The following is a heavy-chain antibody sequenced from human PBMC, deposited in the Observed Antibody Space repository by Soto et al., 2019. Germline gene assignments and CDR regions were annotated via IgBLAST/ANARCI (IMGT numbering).Heavy chain of an antibody. V-gene: IGHV4-4*02. Sequence: QVQLQESGPGLVKPSGTLSLTCAVSGGSISSSNWWSWVRQPPGKGLEWIGEIYHSGSTNYNPSLKSRVTISVYKSKNLFSLKLSSVTAADTAVYYCARGAERANYYYGMDVWGQGTTVTVSS. CDR2: IYHSGST. CDR1: GGSISSSNW. CDR3: ARGAERANYYYGMDV. J-gene: IGHJ6*02. D-gene: IGHD1-26*01.